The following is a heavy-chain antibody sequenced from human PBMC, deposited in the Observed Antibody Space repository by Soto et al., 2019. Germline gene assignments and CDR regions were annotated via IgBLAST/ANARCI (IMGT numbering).Heavy chain of an antibody. CDR2: ISSSSSTI. CDR3: ARDYYDSRGEYYFDY. D-gene: IGHD3-22*01. J-gene: IGHJ4*02. V-gene: IGHV3-48*01. CDR1: GVTFSSYA. Sequence: GGSLRLSCVASGVTFSSYAMSWVRQAPGKGLEWVSYISSSSSTIYYADSVKGRFTISRDNAKNSLYLQMNSLRAEDTAVYYCARDYYDSRGEYYFDYWGQGTLVTVSS.